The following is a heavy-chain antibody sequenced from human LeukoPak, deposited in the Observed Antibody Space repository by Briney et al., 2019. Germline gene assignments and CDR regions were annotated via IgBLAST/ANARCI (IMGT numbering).Heavy chain of an antibody. D-gene: IGHD3-22*01. CDR3: ARNFYASSGYYLDDFYFDF. V-gene: IGHV4-39*07. CDR2: IYYSGST. CDR1: GASIISDTYY. J-gene: IGHJ4*02. Sequence: MTSGTLSLTCTVSGASIISDTYYWGWIRQPPGKGLEWIGSIYYSGSTYYSPSLKSRVTMSVDTSTNQFSLKLISVTAADTALYYCARNFYASSGYYLDDFYFDFWGQGTLVTVSS.